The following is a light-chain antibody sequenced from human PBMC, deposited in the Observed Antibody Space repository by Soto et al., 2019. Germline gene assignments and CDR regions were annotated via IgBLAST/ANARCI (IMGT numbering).Light chain of an antibody. CDR3: SSYTSVSIVVV. CDR1: NSDVGTYNY. V-gene: IGLV2-14*01. Sequence: QSALTQPASVSGSPGQSITISCTGTNSDVGTYNYVSWYQQHPGKAPQVLIYEVSNRPSGVSNRFSGSKSGNTASLTISGLQADDEADYYCSSYTSVSIVVVFGGGTQLTVL. J-gene: IGLJ2*01. CDR2: EVS.